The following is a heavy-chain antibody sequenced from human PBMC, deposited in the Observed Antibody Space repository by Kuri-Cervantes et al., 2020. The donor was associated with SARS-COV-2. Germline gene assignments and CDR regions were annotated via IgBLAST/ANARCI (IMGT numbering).Heavy chain of an antibody. Sequence: SVKVSCKASGYTFTSYGISWVRQAPGQGLEWMGGIIPIFGTANYAQKFQGRVTITADESTSTAYMELSSLRSEDTAVYYCARDESGSGTLVTQWYWGQGTLVTVSS. J-gene: IGHJ4*02. CDR2: IIPIFGTA. CDR3: ARDESGSGTLVTQWY. V-gene: IGHV1-69*13. D-gene: IGHD1-14*01. CDR1: GYTFTSYG.